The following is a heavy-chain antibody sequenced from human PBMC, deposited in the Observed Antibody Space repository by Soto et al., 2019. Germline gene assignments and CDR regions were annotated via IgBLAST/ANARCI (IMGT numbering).Heavy chain of an antibody. D-gene: IGHD6-19*01. Sequence: SETLSLTCTVSGGSISSSSSYWGWIRQPPGKGLEWIGTFYYSGSSYYNPSLKSRVSISVDSSKNQFSLKVSSVTAADTAVYYSARPQRGSSGWFYIDFWGQGHLVTVSS. CDR2: FYYSGSS. CDR3: ARPQRGSSGWFYIDF. CDR1: GGSISSSSSY. V-gene: IGHV4-39*01. J-gene: IGHJ4*02.